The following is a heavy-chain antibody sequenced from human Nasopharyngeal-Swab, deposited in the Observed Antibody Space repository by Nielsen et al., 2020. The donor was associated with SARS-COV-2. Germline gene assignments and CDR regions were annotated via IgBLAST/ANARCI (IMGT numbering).Heavy chain of an antibody. J-gene: IGHJ3*02. CDR1: GGSISSSSYY. Sequence: SETLSLTCTVSGGSISSSSYYWSWIRQPAGKGLEWIGRIYTSGSTNYNPSLKSRVTISVDTSKNQFSLKLSSVTAADTAVYYCVRYSSSWKRDDAFDIWGQGTMVTVSS. D-gene: IGHD6-13*01. V-gene: IGHV4-61*02. CDR3: VRYSSSWKRDDAFDI. CDR2: IYTSGST.